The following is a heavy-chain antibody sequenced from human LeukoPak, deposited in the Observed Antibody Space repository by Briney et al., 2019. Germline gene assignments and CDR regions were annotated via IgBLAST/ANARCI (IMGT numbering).Heavy chain of an antibody. Sequence: GGSLRLSCAASGFTVSSNYMSWVRQAPGKGLEWVSSISSSSSYIYYADSVKGRFTISRDNAKNSLYLQMNSLGADDTAVYYCVRDYIPVVVVGVTHSHFDSWGQGTLVTVSS. CDR2: ISSSSSYI. J-gene: IGHJ4*02. CDR3: VRDYIPVVVVGVTHSHFDS. V-gene: IGHV3-21*01. CDR1: GFTVSSNY. D-gene: IGHD2-21*01.